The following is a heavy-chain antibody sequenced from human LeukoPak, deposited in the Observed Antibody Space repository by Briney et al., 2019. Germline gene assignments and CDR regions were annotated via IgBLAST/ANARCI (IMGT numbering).Heavy chain of an antibody. D-gene: IGHD5-24*01. J-gene: IGHJ5*02. CDR3: AKDLDERQDGRRLSSDL. V-gene: IGHV3-23*01. Sequence: PGGSLRLSCAASGFTFSSYAMSWVRQAPGKGLEWVSAISGSGGSTYYADSVKGRFPISGDNSKNTLYLQMNSLRAEDTAVYYCAKDLDERQDGRRLSSDLWGQGTLVTVSS. CDR1: GFTFSSYA. CDR2: ISGSGGST.